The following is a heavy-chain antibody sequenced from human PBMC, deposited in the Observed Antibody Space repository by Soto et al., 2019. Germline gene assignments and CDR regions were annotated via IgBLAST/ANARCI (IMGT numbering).Heavy chain of an antibody. CDR1: GCTFRTFA. D-gene: IGHD3-3*01. V-gene: IGHV3-23*01. Sequence: GGPRILSCAASGCTFRTFAMSWVRQAPWKGLEWGSAISGRGGGTYYADYVKGRFTISRDNSKNKLYLQMNSLRAEDTAVYYCAKDSTYYDFWSAYSYWGQGTLVTVSS. J-gene: IGHJ4*02. CDR2: ISGRGGGT. CDR3: AKDSTYYDFWSAYSY.